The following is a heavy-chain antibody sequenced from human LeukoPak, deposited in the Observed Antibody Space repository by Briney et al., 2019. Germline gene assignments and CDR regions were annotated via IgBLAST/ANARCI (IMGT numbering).Heavy chain of an antibody. CDR3: ARGEKTLWGGYGMDV. CDR1: GFTFSSYE. V-gene: IGHV3-48*03. J-gene: IGHJ6*02. D-gene: IGHD3-3*01. CDR2: ISSSGSTI. Sequence: GGSLRLSCAASGFTFSSYEMNWVRQAPGKGLEWVSYISSSGSTIYYADSVKGRFTISRDNSKNTLYLQMNSLRAEDTAVYYCARGEKTLWGGYGMDVWGQGTTVTVSS.